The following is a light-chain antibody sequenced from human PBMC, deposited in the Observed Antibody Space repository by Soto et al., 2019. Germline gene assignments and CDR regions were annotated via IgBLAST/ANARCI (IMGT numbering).Light chain of an antibody. CDR1: SSDVGAYDY. V-gene: IGLV2-14*03. CDR3: SSYTSSSTRV. CDR2: EVS. J-gene: IGLJ1*01. Sequence: QSALTQPASVSGSPGQSITISCTGTSSDVGAYDYVSWYQQHPDKAPKLMIYEVSNRPSGVSNRFSGSKSVNTATLTISGLHAEDDADYYCSSYTSSSTRVFGTGTKVTVL.